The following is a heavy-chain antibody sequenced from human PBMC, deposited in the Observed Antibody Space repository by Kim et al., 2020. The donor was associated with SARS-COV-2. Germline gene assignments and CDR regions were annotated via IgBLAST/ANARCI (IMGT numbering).Heavy chain of an antibody. J-gene: IGHJ5*02. CDR2: INHRGST. CDR3: ARSGSSPRYFVWLAPFDP. Sequence: SETLSLTCGVSSESFSGYYWNWIRQSPGKGLEWIGEINHRGSTDYNPSLKTRVTISIDTSKKQVSLKLTSVIAADTAVYYCARSGSSPRYFVWLAPFDPWGQGTLVPVSS. V-gene: IGHV4-34*01. D-gene: IGHD3-9*01. CDR1: SESFSGYY.